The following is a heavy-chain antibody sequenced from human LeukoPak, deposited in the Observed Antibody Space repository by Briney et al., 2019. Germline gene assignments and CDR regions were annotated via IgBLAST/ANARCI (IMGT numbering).Heavy chain of an antibody. CDR2: INHSGST. J-gene: IGHJ3*02. Sequence: SETLSLTCTVSGGSISSSTYYWGWIRQPPGKGLEWIGEINHSGSTNYNPSLKSRVTISLDTSKSQFSLKLSSVTAADTAVYYCARGGYCGGDCYENDAFDIWGQGTMVTVSS. CDR1: GGSISSSTYY. D-gene: IGHD2-21*02. V-gene: IGHV4-39*07. CDR3: ARGGYCGGDCYENDAFDI.